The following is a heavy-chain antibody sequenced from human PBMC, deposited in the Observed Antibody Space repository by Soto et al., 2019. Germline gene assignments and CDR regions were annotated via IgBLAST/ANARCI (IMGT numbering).Heavy chain of an antibody. Sequence: ASVKVSCKASGYTFTGYYMHWVRQAPGQGLEWMGWINPNSGGTNYAQKFQGWVTMTRDTSISTAYMELSRLRSDDTAVYYCASSIMTTVTDDVFDIWGKGTVVTVSS. D-gene: IGHD4-17*01. V-gene: IGHV1-2*04. CDR1: GYTFTGYY. CDR2: INPNSGGT. CDR3: ASSIMTTVTDDVFDI. J-gene: IGHJ3*02.